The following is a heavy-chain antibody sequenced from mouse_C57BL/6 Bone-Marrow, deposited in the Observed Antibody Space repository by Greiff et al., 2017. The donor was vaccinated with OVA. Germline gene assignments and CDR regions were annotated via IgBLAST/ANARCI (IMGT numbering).Heavy chain of an antibody. Sequence: VQLQQSGPELVKPGASVKIPCKASGYTFTDYNMDWVKQSHGKSLEWIGDINPNNGGTIYNQKFKGKATLTVDKSSSTAYMELRSLTSEDTAVYYCATLYYGSSHWYFDVWGTGTTVTVSS. CDR2: INPNNGGT. J-gene: IGHJ1*03. D-gene: IGHD1-1*01. V-gene: IGHV1-18*01. CDR1: GYTFTDYN. CDR3: ATLYYGSSHWYFDV.